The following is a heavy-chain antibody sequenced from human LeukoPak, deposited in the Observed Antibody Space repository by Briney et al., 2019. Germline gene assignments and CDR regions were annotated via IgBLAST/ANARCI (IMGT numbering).Heavy chain of an antibody. CDR3: ARDEMHQLGEAGADY. CDR1: GFTFSSYA. V-gene: IGHV3-30*01. CDR2: ISYDGSNK. D-gene: IGHD6-6*01. Sequence: PGGSLRLSCAASGFTFSSYAMHWVRQAPGKGLEWVAVISYDGSNKYYADSVKGRFTISRDNSKNTLYLQMNSPRAEDTAVYYCARDEMHQLGEAGADYWGQGTLVTVSS. J-gene: IGHJ4*02.